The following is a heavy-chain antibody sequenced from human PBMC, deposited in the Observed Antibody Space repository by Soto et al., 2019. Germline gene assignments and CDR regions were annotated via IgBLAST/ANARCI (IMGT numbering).Heavy chain of an antibody. CDR3: ASRDGWGAFDI. CDR2: TYYSGST. CDR1: GGSLSSYH. Sequence: QVQLQESGPGLVKPSETLSLTCTVSGGSLSSYHWSWIRQPPGKGLEWIGYTYYSGSTSYNPSLKSRVTISLGTSKNQFALKLSSVTAAGSAIYYCASRDGWGAFDIWGQGTLVTVSS. D-gene: IGHD1-26*01. V-gene: IGHV4-59*08. J-gene: IGHJ3*02.